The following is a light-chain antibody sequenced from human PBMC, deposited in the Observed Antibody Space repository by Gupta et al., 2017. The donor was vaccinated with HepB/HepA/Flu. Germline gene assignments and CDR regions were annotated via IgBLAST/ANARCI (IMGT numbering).Light chain of an antibody. J-gene: IGKJ1*01. CDR2: GAS. V-gene: IGKV3-15*01. Sequence: EIVMTQSPATLSVSPGERATLSCRASQSVSSNLAWYQQKPGQAPRLLIYGASTRATGIPARFSGSGYGTEFTPTISSLQSEDFAVYYCQQDNNWPRTFGEGTKMEIK. CDR3: QQDNNWPRT. CDR1: QSVSSN.